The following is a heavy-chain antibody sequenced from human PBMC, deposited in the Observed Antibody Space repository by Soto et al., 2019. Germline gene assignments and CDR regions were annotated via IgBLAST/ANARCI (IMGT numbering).Heavy chain of an antibody. CDR2: IYYSGST. V-gene: IGHV4-31*03. J-gene: IGHJ3*02. CDR1: GGSISSGGYY. CDR3: ARTYDGSGPNSGGYAFDI. D-gene: IGHD3-22*01. Sequence: SETLSLTCTVSGGSISSGGYYWSWIRQHPGKGLEWIGYIYYSGSTCYNPSLKSRVTISVDTSKNQFSLKLSSVTAADTAVYYCARTYDGSGPNSGGYAFDIWGQGTMVTVSS.